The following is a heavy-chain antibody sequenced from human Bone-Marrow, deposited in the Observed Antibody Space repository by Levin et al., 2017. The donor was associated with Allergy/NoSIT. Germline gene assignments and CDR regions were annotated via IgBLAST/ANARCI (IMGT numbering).Heavy chain of an antibody. CDR1: GASINSFY. CDR2: IYYGGKT. V-gene: IGHV4-59*01. Sequence: PSETLSLSCNVSGASINSFYWNWIRQSPGKGLQWIGYIYYGGKTNYNPSLKSRVTISMDTSKNQFSLKLTSVTAADTGAYYCARDKGFWGVGYHYGLDVWGQGTTVIVSS. CDR3: ARDKGFWGVGYHYGLDV. D-gene: IGHD3-16*01. J-gene: IGHJ6*02.